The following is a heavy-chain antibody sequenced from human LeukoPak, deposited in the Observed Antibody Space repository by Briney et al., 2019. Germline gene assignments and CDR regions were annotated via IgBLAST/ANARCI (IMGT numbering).Heavy chain of an antibody. J-gene: IGHJ3*02. Sequence: VGSLRLSCAASGFTFSSYAMSWVRQAPGKGVGWVSAISGSGGSTYYADSVKGRFTISRDNSKNTLYLQMNSLRAEDTAVYYCARGRAITFGGVMLGAFDIWGQGTTVTVSS. CDR1: GFTFSSYA. D-gene: IGHD3-16*01. CDR3: ARGRAITFGGVMLGAFDI. CDR2: ISGSGGST. V-gene: IGHV3-23*01.